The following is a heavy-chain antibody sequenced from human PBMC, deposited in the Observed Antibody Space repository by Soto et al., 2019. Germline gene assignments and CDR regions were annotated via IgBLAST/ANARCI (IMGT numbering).Heavy chain of an antibody. D-gene: IGHD5-12*01. J-gene: IGHJ4*02. Sequence: PGGSLRLSCAASGFTFSSYAMSWVRQAPGKGLEWVSAISGSGGSTYYADSVKGRFTISRDNSKNTLYPQMNSLRAEDTAVYYCAKVPGRIVATRPLDYWGQGTLVTVSS. V-gene: IGHV3-23*01. CDR3: AKVPGRIVATRPLDY. CDR2: ISGSGGST. CDR1: GFTFSSYA.